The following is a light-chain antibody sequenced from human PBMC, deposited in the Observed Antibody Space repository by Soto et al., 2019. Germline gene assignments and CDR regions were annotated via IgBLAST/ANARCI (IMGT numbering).Light chain of an antibody. J-gene: IGKJ4*01. CDR3: QQFGNSPLT. Sequence: EIVLTQSPGTLSLSPGERATLSCRASQSVSSSYLAWYQQKPGQAPRLLIYGASSRATGFPDRFSGSGSGTDFTLTISRLEPEDSAVYYCQQFGNSPLTFGGGTKVEIK. CDR1: QSVSSSY. V-gene: IGKV3-20*01. CDR2: GAS.